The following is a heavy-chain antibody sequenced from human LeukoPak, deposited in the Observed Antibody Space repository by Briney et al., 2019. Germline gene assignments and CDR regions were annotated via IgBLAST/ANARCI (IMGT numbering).Heavy chain of an antibody. Sequence: SEALSLTCTVSGGSISSSSYYWGWIRQPPGKGLEWIGSIYYSGSTYYNPSLKSRVTISVDTSKNQFSLKLSSVTAADTAVYYCARLVMRLLWFGDLTSDAFDIWGQGTMVTVSS. D-gene: IGHD3-10*01. CDR2: IYYSGST. CDR1: GGSISSSSYY. CDR3: ARLVMRLLWFGDLTSDAFDI. V-gene: IGHV4-39*01. J-gene: IGHJ3*02.